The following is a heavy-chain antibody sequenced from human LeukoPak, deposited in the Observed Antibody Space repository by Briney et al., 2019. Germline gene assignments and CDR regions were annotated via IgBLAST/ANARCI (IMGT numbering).Heavy chain of an antibody. Sequence: SGTLSLTCAVSGGSISSSNWWSWVRPPPGKGLEWIGEIYHSGSTNYNPSLKSRVTISVDKSKNQFSLKLSSVTAADTAVYYCARYYYDSSGYHDFDYWGQGTLVTVSS. V-gene: IGHV4-4*02. CDR1: GGSISSSNW. D-gene: IGHD3-22*01. J-gene: IGHJ4*02. CDR2: IYHSGST. CDR3: ARYYYDSSGYHDFDY.